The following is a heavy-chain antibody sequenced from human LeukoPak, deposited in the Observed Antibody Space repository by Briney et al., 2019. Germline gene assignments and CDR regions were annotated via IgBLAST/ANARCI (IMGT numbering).Heavy chain of an antibody. CDR2: IYPGDSDT. Sequence: GESLKISCKGSGYTFTNYWIAWVRQMPGKGLECMGIIYPGDSDTRYSPSFQGQVSISADKSINTAYLQWSSLRASDTAMYYCARQDGYCSGGSCLMRAFDIWGQGTMVTVSS. CDR1: GYTFTNYW. D-gene: IGHD2-15*01. V-gene: IGHV5-51*01. CDR3: ARQDGYCSGGSCLMRAFDI. J-gene: IGHJ3*02.